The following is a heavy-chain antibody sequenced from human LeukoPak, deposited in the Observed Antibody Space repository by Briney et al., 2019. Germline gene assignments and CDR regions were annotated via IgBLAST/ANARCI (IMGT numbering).Heavy chain of an antibody. V-gene: IGHV1-69*05. D-gene: IGHD3-3*01. J-gene: IGHJ4*02. Sequence: SVKVSCKASRGTFSSYAISWVRQAPGQGLEWMGRIIPIFGTANYAQKFQGRVTITTDESTSTAYMELSSLRSEDTAVYYCARGKTYDFWSGSFDYWGQGTLVTVSS. CDR2: IIPIFGTA. CDR3: ARGKTYDFWSGSFDY. CDR1: RGTFSSYA.